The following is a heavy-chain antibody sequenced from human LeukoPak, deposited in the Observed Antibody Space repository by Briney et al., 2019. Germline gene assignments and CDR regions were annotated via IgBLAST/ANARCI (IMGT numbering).Heavy chain of an antibody. CDR2: IIPIFGTA. J-gene: IGHJ6*04. CDR1: VGTFSSYA. Sequence: SVKVSCKASVGTFSSYAISWVRQAPAQGLEWMGGIIPIFGTANYAQKLQGRVTITADKSTSTAYMELSSLRSEDTAVYYCARAPRVRGVIHYYYGMDVWGKGTTVTVSS. CDR3: ARAPRVRGVIHYYYGMDV. D-gene: IGHD3-10*01. V-gene: IGHV1-69*06.